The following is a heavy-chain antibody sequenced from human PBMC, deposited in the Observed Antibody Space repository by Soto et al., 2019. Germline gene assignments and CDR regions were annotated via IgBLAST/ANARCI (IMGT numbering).Heavy chain of an antibody. J-gene: IGHJ3*02. CDR2: INSDGSST. CDR1: GFTFSSYW. Sequence: GGSLRFSCAASGFTFSSYWMHWVRQAPGKGLVWVSRINSDGSSTSYADSVKGRFTISRDNAKNTLYLQMNSLRAVDTAVYYCATLTGDSDAFDIWGQGTMVTVSS. D-gene: IGHD7-27*01. CDR3: ATLTGDSDAFDI. V-gene: IGHV3-74*01.